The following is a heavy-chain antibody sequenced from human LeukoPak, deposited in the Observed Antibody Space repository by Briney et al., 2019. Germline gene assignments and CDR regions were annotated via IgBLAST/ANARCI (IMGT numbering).Heavy chain of an antibody. J-gene: IGHJ4*02. CDR3: ARVDSILAGAYFDL. CDR2: INWNGGST. D-gene: IGHD1-26*01. Sequence: GGSLRLSCAASGFTFDDYGMTWVRQAPGKGLEWVSGINWNGGSTGYADSVKGRFTISRDNAKNSLYLQMNSLRAEDTALYYCARVDSILAGAYFDLWGQGTLVTVSS. CDR1: GFTFDDYG. V-gene: IGHV3-20*04.